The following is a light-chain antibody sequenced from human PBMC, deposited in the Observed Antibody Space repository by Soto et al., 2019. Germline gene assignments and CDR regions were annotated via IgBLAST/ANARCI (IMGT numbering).Light chain of an antibody. V-gene: IGKV3-20*01. CDR2: GAS. Sequence: EVVLTQSPGTLSLSPGERATLSCRASQIFSSDYLAWYQQKPGQAPRLLIYGASTRATRIPDRFSGSGSGTDFTLTISRLEPEDSAVYLCQQYGDSPSTFGQGTKLEIK. CDR1: QIFSSDY. CDR3: QQYGDSPST. J-gene: IGKJ2*01.